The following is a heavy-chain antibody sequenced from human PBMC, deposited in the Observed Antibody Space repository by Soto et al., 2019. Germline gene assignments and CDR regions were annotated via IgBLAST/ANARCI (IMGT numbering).Heavy chain of an antibody. V-gene: IGHV3-74*01. J-gene: IGHJ5*02. D-gene: IGHD3-3*01. CDR2: MNSDGSDT. Sequence: PGGSLRLSCAASGFTFSSYWMHWVRQAPGKGLVWVSRMNSDGSDTYYADSVKGRFTISRDNARNTVYLQMDSLRVEDTAVYYCEREGMGFSHCFDPRGQGT. CDR3: EREGMGFSHCFDP. CDR1: GFTFSSYW.